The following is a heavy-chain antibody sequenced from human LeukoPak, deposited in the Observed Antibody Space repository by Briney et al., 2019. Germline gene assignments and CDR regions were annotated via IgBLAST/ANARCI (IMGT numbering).Heavy chain of an antibody. D-gene: IGHD6-13*01. CDR1: GFTFSGYW. V-gene: IGHV3-74*01. CDR2: INTDGGNT. CDR3: ARVYQGSWFDY. Sequence: GGSLRLSCAASGFTFSGYWMHWVRQAPGKGLVWVSRINTDGGNTNYADSVKGRFTISRDNSKNTLYLQMNSLRAEDTAVYYCARVYQGSWFDYWGQGTLVTVSS. J-gene: IGHJ4*02.